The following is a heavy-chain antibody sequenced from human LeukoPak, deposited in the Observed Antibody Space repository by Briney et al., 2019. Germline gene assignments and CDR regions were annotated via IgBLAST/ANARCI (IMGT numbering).Heavy chain of an antibody. CDR1: GGSVSGFY. V-gene: IGHV4-59*02. CDR3: ARSIAAAGTDFDY. D-gene: IGHD6-13*01. CDR2: IYYSGST. Sequence: PSETLSLTCTVSGGSVSGFYWSWIRQPPGKGLEWIGYIYYSGSTNYNPSLKSRVTISVDTSKNQFSLKLSSVTAADTAVYYCARSIAAAGTDFDYWGQGTLVTVSS. J-gene: IGHJ4*02.